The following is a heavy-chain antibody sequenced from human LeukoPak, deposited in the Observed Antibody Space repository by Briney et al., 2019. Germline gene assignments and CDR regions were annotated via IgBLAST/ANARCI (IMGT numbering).Heavy chain of an antibody. D-gene: IGHD3-10*01. V-gene: IGHV1-69*13. CDR1: GGTFSSYA. CDR3: AREYYYGSGSYRGTDAFDI. Sequence: SVKVSCKASGGTFSSYAISWVRQAPGQGLEWMGGIIPIFGTANYAQKFQGRVTITADESTSTAYMELSSLRSEDTAVYYCAREYYYGSGSYRGTDAFDIWGQGTMVTVSS. CDR2: IIPIFGTA. J-gene: IGHJ3*02.